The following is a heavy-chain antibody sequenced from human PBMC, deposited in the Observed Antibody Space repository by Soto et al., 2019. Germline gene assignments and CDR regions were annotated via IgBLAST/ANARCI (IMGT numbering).Heavy chain of an antibody. J-gene: IGHJ5*02. D-gene: IGHD6-13*01. V-gene: IGHV3-23*01. CDR3: AKRPGPDSSSWYVAWFDP. Sequence: GSLRLSCAASGXTFSSYAMSWVRQAPGKGLELVSAISGSGGSTYYADAVKGRFTISRDNSKNTLYLQMNSLRAEDTEVYYCAKRPGPDSSSWYVAWFDPWGQGNLVTVS. CDR2: ISGSGGST. CDR1: GXTFSSYA.